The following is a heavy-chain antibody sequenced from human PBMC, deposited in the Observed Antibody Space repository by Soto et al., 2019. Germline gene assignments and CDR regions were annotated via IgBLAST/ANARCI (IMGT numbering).Heavy chain of an antibody. CDR2: INPSGGST. D-gene: IGHD1-1*01. Sequence: ASVKVSCKASGYAFTSYGISWVRQAPGQGLEWMGIINPSGGSTSYAQKFQGRVTMTRDTSTSTVYMELSSLRSEDTAVYYCARGGYNWNDQYYFDYWGQGTLVTVSS. V-gene: IGHV1-46*01. J-gene: IGHJ4*02. CDR1: GYAFTSYG. CDR3: ARGGYNWNDQYYFDY.